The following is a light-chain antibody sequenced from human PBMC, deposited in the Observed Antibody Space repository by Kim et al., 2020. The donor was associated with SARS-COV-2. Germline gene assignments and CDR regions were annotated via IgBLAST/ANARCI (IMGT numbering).Light chain of an antibody. J-gene: IGKJ4*01. CDR2: DAS. CDR1: QDIASA. V-gene: IGKV1D-13*01. CDR3: QQFDDYPALS. Sequence: GATVPIPCRASQDIASALAWYQQKPGKSPNLLIHDASSLESGVPSRFSGSGSGTHFTLTISSLQPEDFATYYCQQFDDYPALSFGGGTKVDIK.